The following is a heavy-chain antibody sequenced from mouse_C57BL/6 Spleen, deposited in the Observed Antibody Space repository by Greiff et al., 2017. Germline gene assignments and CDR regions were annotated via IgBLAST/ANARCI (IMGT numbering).Heavy chain of an antibody. D-gene: IGHD2-14*01. V-gene: IGHV1-76*01. CDR1: GYTFTDYY. CDR3: ARDDREVYYAMDY. Sequence: QVQLKESGAELVRPGASVKLSCKASGYTFTDYYINWVKQRPGQGLEWIARIYPGSGNTYYNEKFKGKATLTAEKSSSTAYMQLSSLTSEDSAVYFCARDDREVYYAMDYWGQGTSVTVSS. CDR2: IYPGSGNT. J-gene: IGHJ4*01.